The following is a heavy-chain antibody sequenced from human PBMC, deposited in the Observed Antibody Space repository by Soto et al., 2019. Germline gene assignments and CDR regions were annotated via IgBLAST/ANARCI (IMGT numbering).Heavy chain of an antibody. CDR3: ARQDIVVVPAAIGGNYYYYGMDV. D-gene: IGHD2-2*01. V-gene: IGHV1-69*01. Sequence: QVQLVQSGAEVKKPGSSVKVSCKASGGTFSSYAISWVRQAPGQGLEWMGGIIPILGTANYAQKFQGRVTITAEESTSTAYMELSSLRSEDTAVYYCARQDIVVVPAAIGGNYYYYGMDVWGQGTTVTVSS. CDR2: IIPILGTA. J-gene: IGHJ6*02. CDR1: GGTFSSYA.